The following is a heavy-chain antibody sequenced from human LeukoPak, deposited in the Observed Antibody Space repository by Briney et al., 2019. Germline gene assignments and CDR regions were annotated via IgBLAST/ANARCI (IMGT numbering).Heavy chain of an antibody. CDR1: GFTFSSYA. CDR3: AREWLRFDY. J-gene: IGHJ4*02. V-gene: IGHV3-7*01. CDR2: IKQDGSEK. D-gene: IGHD5-12*01. Sequence: PGGSLRLSCAASGFTFSSYAMSWVRQAPGKGLEWVANIKQDGSEKYYVDSVKGRFTISRDNAKNSLYLQMNSLRAEDTAVYYCAREWLRFDYWGQGTLVTVSS.